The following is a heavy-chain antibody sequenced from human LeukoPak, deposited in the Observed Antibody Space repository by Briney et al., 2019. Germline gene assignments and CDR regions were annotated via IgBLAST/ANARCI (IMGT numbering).Heavy chain of an antibody. D-gene: IGHD2-2*01. CDR3: GRDSGLTMHGYVWFDP. Sequence: GGSLRLSCAASGFSFSVYGMHWVRQAPGKGLEWVAVIWYDGTEKYGADSVKGRFTISRDNSKDTLYLQMDNLRADDTAVYYCGRDSGLTMHGYVWFDPRGQGILVTVSS. V-gene: IGHV3-33*01. CDR2: IWYDGTEK. CDR1: GFSFSVYG. J-gene: IGHJ5*02.